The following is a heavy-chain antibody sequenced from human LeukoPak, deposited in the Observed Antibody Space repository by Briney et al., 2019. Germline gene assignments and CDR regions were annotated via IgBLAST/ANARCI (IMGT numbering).Heavy chain of an antibody. D-gene: IGHD3-3*01. CDR2: IYHSGST. V-gene: IGHV4-4*02. CDR3: ARGYYDFWSGYYGFDY. J-gene: IGHJ4*02. CDR1: GGSISSSNW. Sequence: SETLSLTCAVSGGSISSSNWWSWVRQPPGKGLEWIGEIYHSGSTNYNPSLKSRVTISVDKSKNQFSLKLSSVTAADTAVYYCARGYYDFWSGYYGFDYWGQGTLVTVSS.